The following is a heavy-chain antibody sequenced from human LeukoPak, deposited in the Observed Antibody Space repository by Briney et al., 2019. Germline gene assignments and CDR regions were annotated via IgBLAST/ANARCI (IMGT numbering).Heavy chain of an antibody. CDR2: ISGSGAYT. CDR3: AKVLDSSRYWYFDL. Sequence: GRSLRLSCAASGFTFSSYAMTWVRQAPGKGLEWVSAISGSGAYTYHEDSVKGRFTISRDNSKNTLYLQMNSLRAEDTAVYYCAKVLDSSRYWYFDLWGRGTLVTVSS. D-gene: IGHD6-6*01. J-gene: IGHJ2*01. CDR1: GFTFSSYA. V-gene: IGHV3-23*01.